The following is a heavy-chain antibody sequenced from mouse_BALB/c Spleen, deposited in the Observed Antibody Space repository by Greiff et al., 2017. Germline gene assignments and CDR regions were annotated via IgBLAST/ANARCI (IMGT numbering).Heavy chain of an antibody. CDR2: ISDGGSYT. J-gene: IGHJ2*01. V-gene: IGHV5-4*02. D-gene: IGHD1-1*01. Sequence: EVQLVESGGGLVKPGGSLKLSCAASGFTFSDYYMYWVRQTPEKRLEWVATISDGGSYTYYPDSVKGRFTISRDNAKNNLYRQMSSLKSEDTAMYYCARGGATERYYLDYWGQGTTLTVSS. CDR3: ARGGATERYYLDY. CDR1: GFTFSDYY.